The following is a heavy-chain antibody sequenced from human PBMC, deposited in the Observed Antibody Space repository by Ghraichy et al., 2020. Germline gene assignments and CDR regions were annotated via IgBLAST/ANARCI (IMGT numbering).Heavy chain of an antibody. CDR1: GGSISSYY. D-gene: IGHD6-13*01. CDR3: ARDEPSDSGYTSSWSFDY. J-gene: IGHJ4*02. Sequence: SETLSLTCTVSGGSISSYYWSWIRQPAGKGLEWIGRIYPSGSTNYNPSLKSRVTMSVDTSENQFSLRLSSVTAADTAVYYCARDEPSDSGYTSSWSFDYWGQGTLVTVSS. CDR2: IYPSGST. V-gene: IGHV4-4*07.